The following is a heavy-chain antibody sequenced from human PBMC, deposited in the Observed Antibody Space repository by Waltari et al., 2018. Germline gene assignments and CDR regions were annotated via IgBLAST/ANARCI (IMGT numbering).Heavy chain of an antibody. CDR3: TRKGPLYYYYYMDV. Sequence: QVQLQQWGAGLLKPSETLSLTCAVYGGSFSGYYWSWIRQSPGKGLEWIGEINHSGSTNQNPSLKIRVTISVDMSKNQFSLKLSSVTAADTAVYYCTRKGPLYYYYYMDVWGRGATVTVSS. CDR2: INHSGST. V-gene: IGHV4-34*01. J-gene: IGHJ6*03. CDR1: GGSFSGYY.